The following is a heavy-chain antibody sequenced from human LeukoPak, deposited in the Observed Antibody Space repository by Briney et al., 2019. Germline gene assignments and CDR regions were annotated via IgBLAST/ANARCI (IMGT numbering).Heavy chain of an antibody. V-gene: IGHV4-59*01. D-gene: IGHD3-22*01. J-gene: IGHJ4*02. CDR3: AGLDYYDSSGYLFDY. Sequence: SETLSLTCTVSGGSISSYYWSWIRQPPGKGLEWIGYIYYSGSTNYNPSLKSRVTISVDTSKNQFSLKLSSVTAADTAVYYCAGLDYYDSSGYLFDYWGQGTLVTVSS. CDR2: IYYSGST. CDR1: GGSISSYY.